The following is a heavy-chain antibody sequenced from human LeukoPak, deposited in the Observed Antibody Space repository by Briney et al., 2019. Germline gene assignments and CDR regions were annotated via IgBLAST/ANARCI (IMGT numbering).Heavy chain of an antibody. V-gene: IGHV4-39*07. CDR1: GGSISSSSYY. CDR2: IYYSGST. J-gene: IGHJ4*02. Sequence: SETLSLTCTVSGGSISSSSYYWGWIRQPPGKGLEWIGSIYYSGSTYYNPSLKSRVTISVDTSKNRFSLKLSSVTAADTAVYYCARENYYDSSGYYYFVPGGSPNRHFDYWGQGTLVTVSS. CDR3: ARENYYDSSGYYYFVPGGSPNRHFDY. D-gene: IGHD3-22*01.